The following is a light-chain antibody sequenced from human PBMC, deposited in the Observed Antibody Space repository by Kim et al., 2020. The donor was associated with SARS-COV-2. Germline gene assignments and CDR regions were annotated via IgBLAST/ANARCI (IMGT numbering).Light chain of an antibody. CDR3: QQRSNWPT. Sequence: SLSPEERATLSGRASQSVSSYLAWYQQKPGQAPSLLIYDASNRATGIPARFSGSGSGTDFTLTISSLEPEDFAVYYCQQRSNWPTFGGGTKVDIK. V-gene: IGKV3-11*01. CDR1: QSVSSY. J-gene: IGKJ4*01. CDR2: DAS.